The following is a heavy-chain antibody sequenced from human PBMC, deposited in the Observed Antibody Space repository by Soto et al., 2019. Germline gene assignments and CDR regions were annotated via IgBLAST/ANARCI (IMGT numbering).Heavy chain of an antibody. CDR2: IIPRSGNT. V-gene: IGHV1-46*01. CDR1: GYTFTTYY. CDR3: ARDLEWGHLDAFDI. Sequence: ASVKVSCKASGYTFTTYYIHWVRQAPGQGLEWLGIIIPRSGNTNYAQNFRGRLTMTRDTSTSTVYMELSSLRSEDTAVYYCARDLEWGHLDAFDIWGQGTMVTVSS. D-gene: IGHD2-8*01. J-gene: IGHJ3*02.